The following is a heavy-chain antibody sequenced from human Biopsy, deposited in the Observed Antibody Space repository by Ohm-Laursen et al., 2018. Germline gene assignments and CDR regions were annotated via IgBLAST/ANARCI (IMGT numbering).Heavy chain of an antibody. CDR1: GGTFSSYA. Sequence: GATVKISCKAYGGTFSSYAISWVRQAPGQGPEWMGGIIPIFETIDYAPKFQDRVTITADESTRTAYMELSSLKSEDTAVYYCARRYCSSTSCSPPFYSWFDPWGQGTLVTVSS. J-gene: IGHJ5*02. CDR2: IIPIFETI. CDR3: ARRYCSSTSCSPPFYSWFDP. D-gene: IGHD2-2*01. V-gene: IGHV1-69*13.